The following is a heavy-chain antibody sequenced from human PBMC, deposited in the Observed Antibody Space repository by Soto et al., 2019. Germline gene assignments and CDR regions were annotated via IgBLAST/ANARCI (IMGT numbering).Heavy chain of an antibody. D-gene: IGHD2-2*01. CDR3: ATASIHCSSTSCYDNWFDP. CDR1: GYSFTSYW. Sequence: RGESLKISCKGSGYSFTSYWIGWVRQMPGKGLEWMGIIYPGDSDTRYSPSFQGQVTISADKSISTAYLQWSSLKASDTAMYYCATASIHCSSTSCYDNWFDPWGQGTLVTVSS. J-gene: IGHJ5*02. CDR2: IYPGDSDT. V-gene: IGHV5-51*01.